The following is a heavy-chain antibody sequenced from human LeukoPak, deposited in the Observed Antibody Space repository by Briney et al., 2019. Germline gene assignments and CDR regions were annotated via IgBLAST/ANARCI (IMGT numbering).Heavy chain of an antibody. CDR3: ARDRHLKQLWTATSFDY. CDR1: GFTFSSYW. D-gene: IGHD5-18*01. V-gene: IGHV3-7*05. Sequence: GESLRLSCAASGFTFSSYWMIWVRQAPGKGLEWVANIRQDGSDKYYVDSVKGRFTISRDNAKNSLYLQMNSLRAEDTAVYYCARDRHLKQLWTATSFDYWGQGTLVTVSS. J-gene: IGHJ4*02. CDR2: IRQDGSDK.